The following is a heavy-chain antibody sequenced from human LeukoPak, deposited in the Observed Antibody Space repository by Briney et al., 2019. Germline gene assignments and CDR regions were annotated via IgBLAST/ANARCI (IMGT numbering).Heavy chain of an antibody. V-gene: IGHV3-21*01. CDR1: GFTFSSYS. Sequence: GGSLRLSCAASGFTFSSYSMNWVRQAPGKGLEWVSSISSSSSYIYYADSVKGRFTIFRDNAKNSLYLQMNSLRAEDTAVYYCAREGVGYYGSGSYTRWGQGTLVTVSS. D-gene: IGHD3-10*01. CDR3: AREGVGYYGSGSYTR. J-gene: IGHJ4*02. CDR2: ISSSSSYI.